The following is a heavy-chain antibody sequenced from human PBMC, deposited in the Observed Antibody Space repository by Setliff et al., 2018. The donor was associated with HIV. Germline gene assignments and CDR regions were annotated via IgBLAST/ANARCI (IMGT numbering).Heavy chain of an antibody. CDR2: IIPMYKIP. J-gene: IGHJ3*02. CDR1: GGTLSNYV. Sequence: GASVKVSCKTSGGTLSNYVITWVRQAPGQGLEWMGMIIPMYKIPAYAQKFQGRVTFTADESTSTAYMELSSLSSEDTVVYYSASDQTGVAAASFGGGSAWSYEGFDIWGQGTMVTVSS. V-gene: IGHV1-69*13. D-gene: IGHD6-19*01. CDR3: ASDQTGVAAASFGGGSAWSYEGFDI.